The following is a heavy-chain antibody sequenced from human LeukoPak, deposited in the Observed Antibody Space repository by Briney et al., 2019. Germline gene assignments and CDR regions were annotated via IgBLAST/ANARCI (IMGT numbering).Heavy chain of an antibody. D-gene: IGHD3-22*01. CDR1: GFTFSSYA. Sequence: GGSLRLSCAASGFTFSSYAMSWVRQAPGKGLEWVSAISGSGGSTYYADSVKGRFTISRDNSKNTLYLQMNSLRAEDTAVYYCASHYDSSGLPPLLACWGQGTLVTVSS. CDR2: ISGSGGST. J-gene: IGHJ4*02. CDR3: ASHYDSSGLPPLLAC. V-gene: IGHV3-23*01.